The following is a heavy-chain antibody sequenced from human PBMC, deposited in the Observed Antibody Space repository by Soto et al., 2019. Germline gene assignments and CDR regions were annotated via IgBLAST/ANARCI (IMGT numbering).Heavy chain of an antibody. CDR2: IYYSGST. CDR1: GGSISSGGYY. D-gene: IGHD2-15*01. CDR3: AREYGQGSSHRWFDP. J-gene: IGHJ5*02. Sequence: QVQLQESGPGLVKPSQTLSLTCTVSGGSISSGGYYWSWIRQHPGKGLEWIGDIYYSGSTYYNPSLKSRVTISVDTSKNQFSLKLSSVTAADTAVYYCAREYGQGSSHRWFDPWGQGTLVTVSS. V-gene: IGHV4-31*03.